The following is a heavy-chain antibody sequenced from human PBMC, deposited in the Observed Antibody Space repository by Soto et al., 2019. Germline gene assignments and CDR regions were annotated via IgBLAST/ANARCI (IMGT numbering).Heavy chain of an antibody. Sequence: ASVTVSCKASGYTFNFYGITWVRQAPGQGLEWMGWISGFNGNTNYAADLQGRVTMTTDTSTSTAYMELRGLRSDDTAVYYCARIGVSSGHESPDFDSWGQGTLVTVSS. CDR3: ARIGVSSGHESPDFDS. D-gene: IGHD3-16*01. CDR2: ISGFNGNT. V-gene: IGHV1-18*01. J-gene: IGHJ4*02. CDR1: GYTFNFYG.